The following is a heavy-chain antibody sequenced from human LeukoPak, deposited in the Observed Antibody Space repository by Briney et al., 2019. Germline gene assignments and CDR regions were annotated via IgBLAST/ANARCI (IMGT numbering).Heavy chain of an antibody. CDR3: ARVRFGGSRYYYYYMDV. V-gene: IGHV3-66*01. CDR1: GFTFSSYS. J-gene: IGHJ6*03. D-gene: IGHD3-10*01. Sequence: GGSLRLSCAASGFTFSSYSMNWVRQAPGKGLEWVSVIYSGGSTYYADSVKGRFTISRDNSKNTLYLRMNSLRAEDTAVYYCARVRFGGSRYYYYYMDVWGKGTTVTISS. CDR2: IYSGGST.